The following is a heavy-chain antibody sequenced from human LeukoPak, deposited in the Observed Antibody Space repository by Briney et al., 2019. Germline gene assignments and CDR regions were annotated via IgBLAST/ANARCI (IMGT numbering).Heavy chain of an antibody. Sequence: ASVKVSCKASGYTFTSYYMHWVRQAPGQGLEWMGIINPSGGSTSYAQKFQGRVTMTRDTSTSTVYMELSSLRSEDTAVYYCARPLAYCGGDCYSGGFDPWGQGTLVTVSS. CDR3: ARPLAYCGGDCYSGGFDP. CDR2: INPSGGST. J-gene: IGHJ5*02. D-gene: IGHD2-21*02. CDR1: GYTFTSYY. V-gene: IGHV1-46*01.